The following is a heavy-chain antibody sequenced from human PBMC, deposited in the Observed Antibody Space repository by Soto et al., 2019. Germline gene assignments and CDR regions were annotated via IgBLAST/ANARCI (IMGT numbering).Heavy chain of an antibody. Sequence: TLSLTCTVSGGSISSGSSYWGWIRQPPGKGLEWIGSIYYLGNTYYNPSLGGRVSISVDTSKNQFSLKLTSVTAADTAVFYCATHPPYGPLDHWGQGTLVTVSS. J-gene: IGHJ4*02. CDR3: ATHPPYGPLDH. D-gene: IGHD4-17*01. V-gene: IGHV4-39*01. CDR2: IYYLGNT. CDR1: GGSISSGSSY.